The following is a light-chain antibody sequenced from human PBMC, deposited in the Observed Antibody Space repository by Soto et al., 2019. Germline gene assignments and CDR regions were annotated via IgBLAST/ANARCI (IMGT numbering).Light chain of an antibody. Sequence: QSVLTQPASVSGSPGQSITISCTGTSSDVGSYNLVSWYQQHPGKAPQLLIYEGSKRPSGVSNRFSASKSGNTASLTISGLQTDDEADYYCCSYAPSGTSYVVFGGGTKLTVL. CDR1: SSDVGSYNL. J-gene: IGLJ2*01. CDR2: EGS. V-gene: IGLV2-23*01. CDR3: CSYAPSGTSYVV.